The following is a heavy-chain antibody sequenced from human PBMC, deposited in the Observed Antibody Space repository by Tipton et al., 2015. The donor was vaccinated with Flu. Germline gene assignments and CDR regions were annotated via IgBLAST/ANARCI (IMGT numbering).Heavy chain of an antibody. V-gene: IGHV3-30*02. CDR1: GFTFSSYG. CDR3: AKDDGDYYDSSGYYGYFDY. Sequence: GSLRLSCAAPGFTFSSYGMHWVRQAPGKGLEWVAFIRYDGSNKYYADSVKGRFTISRDNSKNTLYLQMNSLRAEDTAVYYCAKDDGDYYDSSGYYGYFDYWGQGTLVTVSS. J-gene: IGHJ4*02. CDR2: IRYDGSNK. D-gene: IGHD3-22*01.